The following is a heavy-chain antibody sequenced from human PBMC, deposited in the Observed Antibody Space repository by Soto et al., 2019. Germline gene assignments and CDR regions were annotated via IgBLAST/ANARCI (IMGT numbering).Heavy chain of an antibody. CDR2: INGGGST. Sequence: EVQLVESGGGLIQPGGSLRLSCAASGFSVSVNFMTWVRQAPGKGLEWVSDINGGGSTNYADSVKGRFTISRDTSKNMIYLKMNSLRAEDTAVYYCARENYYYGMDVGGQGTTVTVSS. CDR3: ARENYYYGMDV. CDR1: GFSVSVNF. V-gene: IGHV3-53*01. J-gene: IGHJ6*02.